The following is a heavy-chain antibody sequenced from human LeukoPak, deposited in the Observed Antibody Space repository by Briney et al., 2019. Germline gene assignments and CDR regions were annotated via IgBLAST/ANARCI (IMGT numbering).Heavy chain of an antibody. Sequence: SQTLSLTCTVSGGSISSGDYYWSWIRQPPGKGLEWIGYIYYSGSTYYNPSLKSRVTISVDTSKNQFSLKLSSVTAADTAVYYCSRERNSDEAFDYWGQGTLVTVSS. CDR1: GGSISSGDYY. V-gene: IGHV4-30-4*01. CDR2: IYYSGST. CDR3: SRERNSDEAFDY. D-gene: IGHD4-23*01. J-gene: IGHJ4*02.